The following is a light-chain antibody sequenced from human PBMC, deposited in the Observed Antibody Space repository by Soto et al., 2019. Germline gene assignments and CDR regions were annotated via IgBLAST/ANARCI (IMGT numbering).Light chain of an antibody. CDR3: QQYNDWPYT. CDR1: QSVNNN. J-gene: IGKJ2*01. Sequence: EIVMTQSPATLSLSPGERATLSCRASQSVNNNLAWYQQKPGQTPRLLIYSASTRVTGIPSRFSGSGSGTQFTLTISSLQSEDFALYYCQQYNDWPYTFDRGTKLEIK. V-gene: IGKV3-15*01. CDR2: SAS.